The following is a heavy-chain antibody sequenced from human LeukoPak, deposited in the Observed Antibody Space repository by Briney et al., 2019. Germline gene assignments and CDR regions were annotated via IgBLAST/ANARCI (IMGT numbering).Heavy chain of an antibody. Sequence: GGSLRLSCAASGFTFTSYAMSWVRQAPGKGLEWVSAISGSGGSTYYADSVKGRFTISRDNSKNTLYLQMNSLRAEDTAVYYCVKPGDSSGWYYFDYWGQGTLVTVSS. CDR2: ISGSGGST. J-gene: IGHJ4*02. V-gene: IGHV3-23*01. CDR1: GFTFTSYA. D-gene: IGHD6-19*01. CDR3: VKPGDSSGWYYFDY.